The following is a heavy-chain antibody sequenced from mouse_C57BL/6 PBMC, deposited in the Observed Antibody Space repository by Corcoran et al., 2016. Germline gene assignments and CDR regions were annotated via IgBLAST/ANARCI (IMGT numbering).Heavy chain of an antibody. CDR1: GYTFTTYG. CDR3: ARGITTVPYFDY. J-gene: IGHJ2*01. Sequence: QIQLVQSGPELKKPGETVKISCKASGYTFTTYGMSWVKQATGKGLKWMGWINTYSGVPTYADDFKGRFAFSSETSASTAYLQINNLKNEDTATYCCARGITTVPYFDYWGQGTTLTVSS. CDR2: INTYSGVP. V-gene: IGHV9-3*01. D-gene: IGHD1-1*01.